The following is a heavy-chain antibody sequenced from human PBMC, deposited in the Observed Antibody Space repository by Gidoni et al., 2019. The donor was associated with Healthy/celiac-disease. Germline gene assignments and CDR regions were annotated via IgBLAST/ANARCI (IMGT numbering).Heavy chain of an antibody. J-gene: IGHJ5*02. CDR1: GGSFSGYS. Sequence: QVQLQQWGAGLLKPSETLSLTCAVYGGSFSGYSWSWIRQPPGKGLEWIGEINHSGSTNYNPSLKSRVTISVDTSKNQFSLKLSSVTAADTAVYYCARLSRSYVAAAGNPTWFFWFDPWGQGTLVTVSS. V-gene: IGHV4-34*01. CDR3: ARLSRSYVAAAGNPTWFFWFDP. CDR2: INHSGST. D-gene: IGHD6-13*01.